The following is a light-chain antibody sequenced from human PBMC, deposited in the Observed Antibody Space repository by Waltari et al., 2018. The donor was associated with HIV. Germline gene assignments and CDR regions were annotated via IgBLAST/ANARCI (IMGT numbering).Light chain of an antibody. CDR1: SSSLGAGYD. J-gene: IGLJ3*02. CDR3: QSYDSSLSDWV. V-gene: IGLV1-40*01. CDR2: ANS. Sequence: QSVLTQPPSVSGAPGQRVIISCTGSSSSLGAGYDVHWYQQLPGTATKVLIYANSQRPPRVPGRFSGSKSGTSASLVITGLQPEDEAVYYCQSYDSSLSDWVFGGGTKLTVL.